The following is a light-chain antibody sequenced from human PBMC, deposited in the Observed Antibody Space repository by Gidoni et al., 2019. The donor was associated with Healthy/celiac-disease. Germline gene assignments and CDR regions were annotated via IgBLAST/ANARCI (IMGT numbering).Light chain of an antibody. V-gene: IGLV2-14*01. Sequence: QSALTQPASVSGSPGKAITLSCTATSSDAGGYNYVSWYQQHPGKAPQLMIYDVSNRPSGVSNRFSGSKSGNTASLTISGLQAEDEADYYCSSYTSSSTWVFGGGTKLTVL. CDR2: DVS. CDR3: SSYTSSSTWV. J-gene: IGLJ3*02. CDR1: SSDAGGYNY.